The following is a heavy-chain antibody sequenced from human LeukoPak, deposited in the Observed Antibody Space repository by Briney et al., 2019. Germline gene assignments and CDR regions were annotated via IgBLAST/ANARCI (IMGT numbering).Heavy chain of an antibody. V-gene: IGHV4-59*01. CDR2: IHNSGTS. J-gene: IGHJ4*02. D-gene: IGHD3-16*01. CDR1: DDSISDYY. CDR3: TRGAGWLIDY. Sequence: PSETLSLTCTVSDDSISDYYRGWIRQPPGKGPEWIGYIHNSGTSTYNLSLKSRVTISADTSKNQFSLKLNSMTTADTAVYYCTRGAGWLIDYWGQGILVTVSS.